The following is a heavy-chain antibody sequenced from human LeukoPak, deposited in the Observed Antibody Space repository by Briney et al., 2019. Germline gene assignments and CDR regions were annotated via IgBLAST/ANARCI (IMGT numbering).Heavy chain of an antibody. Sequence: PGGSLRLSCAASGFTFKNYAMHWVRQAPGKGLEWVSSISWNSGNVDYADSVKGRFTLSRDNAKNSLHLQMSSLRAEDTALYYCAKSGTYSSSSGYIDSWGQGTLVTVSS. CDR2: ISWNSGNV. CDR3: AKSGTYSSSSGYIDS. V-gene: IGHV3-9*01. D-gene: IGHD6-6*01. J-gene: IGHJ4*02. CDR1: GFTFKNYA.